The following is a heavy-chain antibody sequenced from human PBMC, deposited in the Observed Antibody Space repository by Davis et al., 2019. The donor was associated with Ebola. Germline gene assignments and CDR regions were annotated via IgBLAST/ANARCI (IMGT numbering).Heavy chain of an antibody. D-gene: IGHD4-17*01. CDR3: ARVLTGDYSPFDY. J-gene: IGHJ4*02. Sequence: GESLKISCAASGFTFSSYAMSWVRQAPGKGLEWVSYITSSGNGKYYADSVKGRFTISRDNAKKSLYLQMNSLRAEDTAVYYCARVLTGDYSPFDYWGQGTLATVSS. CDR2: ITSSGNGK. CDR1: GFTFSSYA. V-gene: IGHV3-48*04.